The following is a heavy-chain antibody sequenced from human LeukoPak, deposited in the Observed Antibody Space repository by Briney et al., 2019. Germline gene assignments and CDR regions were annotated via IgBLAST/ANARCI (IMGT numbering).Heavy chain of an antibody. CDR1: GFTFSSYA. Sequence: GGSLRLSCAASGFTFSSYAMHWVRQAPGKGLEWVAVISYDGSNKYYADSVKGRFTISRDNSKNTLYLQMNSLRAEDTAVYYCARVVRAAVVYSGVDSWGQGTLVTVSS. CDR2: ISYDGSNK. V-gene: IGHV3-30-3*01. CDR3: ARVVRAAVVYSGVDS. J-gene: IGHJ4*02. D-gene: IGHD1-26*01.